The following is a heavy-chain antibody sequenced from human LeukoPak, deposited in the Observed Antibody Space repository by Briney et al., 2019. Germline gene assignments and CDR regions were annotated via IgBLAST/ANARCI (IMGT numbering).Heavy chain of an antibody. Sequence: GGSLRLSCAASGFTFDEYAMHWVRQAPGKGLEWVSSISSSSSYIYYADSVKGRFTISRDNAKNSLYLQMNSLRAEDTAVYYCARETPPSLYLVDAFDIWGQGTMVTVSS. V-gene: IGHV3-21*01. CDR3: ARETPPSLYLVDAFDI. CDR2: ISSSSSYI. J-gene: IGHJ3*02. CDR1: GFTFDEYA. D-gene: IGHD3-16*01.